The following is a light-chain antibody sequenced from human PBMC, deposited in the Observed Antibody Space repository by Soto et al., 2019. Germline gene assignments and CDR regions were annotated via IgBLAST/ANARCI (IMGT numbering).Light chain of an antibody. Sequence: DIHMTQSPSSLSASVGDRVTITCRASQGISDYLAWYQHKPGKVPKLLIYAASTLQSGVPSRFSGSGSGTDFTLTFNSLQPEDVATYYCQNYNSAPYTFGQGTKLEIK. V-gene: IGKV1-27*01. CDR3: QNYNSAPYT. J-gene: IGKJ2*01. CDR2: AAS. CDR1: QGISDY.